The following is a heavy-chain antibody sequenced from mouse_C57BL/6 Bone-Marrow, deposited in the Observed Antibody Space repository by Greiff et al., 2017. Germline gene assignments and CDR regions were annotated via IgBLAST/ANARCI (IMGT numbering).Heavy chain of an antibody. D-gene: IGHD2-5*01. V-gene: IGHV5-4*03. CDR3: ARADYSNPYAMDY. J-gene: IGHJ4*01. CDR2: ISDGGSYT. Sequence: DVKLVESGGGLVKPGGSLKLSCAASGFTFSSYAMSWVRQTPEKRLEWVATISDGGSYTYYPDNVKGRFTISKDNAKNNLYLQMSHLKTENTAMYYCARADYSNPYAMDYWGQGTSVTVSS. CDR1: GFTFSSYA.